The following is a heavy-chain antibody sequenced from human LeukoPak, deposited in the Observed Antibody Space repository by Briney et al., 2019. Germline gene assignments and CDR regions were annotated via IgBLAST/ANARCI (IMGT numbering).Heavy chain of an antibody. D-gene: IGHD2-2*01. J-gene: IGHJ1*01. V-gene: IGHV3-23*01. CDR1: GFTFISYA. CDR2: ICGSGGST. Sequence: GGSLTLSCAASGFTFISYAMSWVRQAPGKALERVSAICGSGGSTYYADSAKGRFTISRDNSKNTLNLQMYSLRAEDTAVYYCAKLYCSSTSCYEIPQYFQHWGQGTLVTVSS. CDR3: AKLYCSSTSCYEIPQYFQH.